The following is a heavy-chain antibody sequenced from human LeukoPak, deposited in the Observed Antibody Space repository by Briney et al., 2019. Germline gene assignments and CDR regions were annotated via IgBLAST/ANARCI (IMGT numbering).Heavy chain of an antibody. CDR1: GFPFSAYW. Sequence: GGSLRLSCAASGFPFSAYWMVWVRQAPGKEMEWVANINQDGSVQYYAASVRGRFTISRDNAKNSLYLQMNILKAEDTAIYYCSRSLDYLGQGALVTVSS. J-gene: IGHJ4*02. V-gene: IGHV3-7*01. CDR2: INQDGSVQ. CDR3: SRSLDY.